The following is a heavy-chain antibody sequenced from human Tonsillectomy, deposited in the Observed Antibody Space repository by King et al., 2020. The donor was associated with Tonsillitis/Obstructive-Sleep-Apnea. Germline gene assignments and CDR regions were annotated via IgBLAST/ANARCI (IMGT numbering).Heavy chain of an antibody. Sequence: QVQLVESGAEVKKPGASVKVSCKASGYTFTNYGITWVRQAPGQGLEWVGWISAYNGDTNYSQKLQGRVTMTTDTSTNTPYMELRSLRSDDTAVYYCARDLISAATAIDGFDIWGQGAMVTVSS. J-gene: IGHJ3*02. D-gene: IGHD2-2*01. CDR3: ARDLISAATAIDGFDI. V-gene: IGHV1-18*01. CDR1: GYTFTNYG. CDR2: ISAYNGDT.